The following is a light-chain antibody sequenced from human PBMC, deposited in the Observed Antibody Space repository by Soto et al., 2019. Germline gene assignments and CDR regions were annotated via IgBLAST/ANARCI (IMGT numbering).Light chain of an antibody. Sequence: SGYTVSSTVEDRCTRRCLASQNISSWLAWYQQKPGEVTKLLIYEASKLESGVPSRFSGSGSGTEFTLTISSLQPDDFAPYYCQHYNSYSEGFGQRTKVDVK. CDR3: QHYNSYSEG. CDR2: EAS. CDR1: QNISSW. V-gene: IGKV1-5*03. J-gene: IGKJ1*01.